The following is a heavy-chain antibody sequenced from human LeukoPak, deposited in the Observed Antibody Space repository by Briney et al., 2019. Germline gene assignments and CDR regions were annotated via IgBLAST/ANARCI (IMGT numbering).Heavy chain of an antibody. V-gene: IGHV3-23*01. CDR3: AKGRLSITIFGVVIPPDYYYMDV. D-gene: IGHD3-3*01. J-gene: IGHJ6*03. CDR1: GFTFSSYS. Sequence: GGSLRLSCAASGFTFSSYSMNWVRQAPGKGREWVSAISGSGGRTYYADSVKGRFTISRDNSKNTLYLQMNSLRAEDTAVYYCAKGRLSITIFGVVIPPDYYYMDVWGKGTTVTVSS. CDR2: ISGSGGRT.